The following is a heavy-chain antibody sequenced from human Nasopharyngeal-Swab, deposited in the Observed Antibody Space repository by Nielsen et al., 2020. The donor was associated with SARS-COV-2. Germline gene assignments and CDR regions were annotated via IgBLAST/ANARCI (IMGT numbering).Heavy chain of an antibody. Sequence: ASVKVSCKASGYTFTSHYMHWVRQAPGQGLEWMGWISVYNGNTGYAQNFQGRVTMTTDTSTNTGYLELRSLRSDDTAVYYCARGNGWYPDHWGQGTLVTVSS. V-gene: IGHV1-18*04. D-gene: IGHD6-19*01. J-gene: IGHJ4*02. CDR3: ARGNGWYPDH. CDR1: GYTFTSHY. CDR2: ISVYNGNT.